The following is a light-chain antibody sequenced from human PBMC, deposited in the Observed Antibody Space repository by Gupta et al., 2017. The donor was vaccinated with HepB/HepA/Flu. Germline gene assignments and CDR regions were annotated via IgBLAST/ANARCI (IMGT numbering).Light chain of an antibody. Sequence: EIVLTQSPGTLSLSPGERATLSCRASQSFSRTFLAWYQQKAGQAPRLLIYGTSISATRLPDRFSGSGSGSDLTLSILRLEPEDFAVYYCYRESASGITFGCGTRVEMK. V-gene: IGKV3-20*01. CDR1: QSFSRTF. CDR3: YRESASGIT. CDR2: GTS. J-gene: IGKJ4*01.